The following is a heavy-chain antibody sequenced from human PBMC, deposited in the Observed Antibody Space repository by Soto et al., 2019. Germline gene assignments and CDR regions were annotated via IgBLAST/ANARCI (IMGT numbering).Heavy chain of an antibody. J-gene: IGHJ4*02. V-gene: IGHV3-33*01. D-gene: IGHD6-6*01. CDR3: AREVRSSSPLADY. CDR2: IWYDGSNK. Sequence: PGGSLRLSCAASGFTFNNYGMHWVRQAPGKGLEWVAVIWYDGSNKYYADSVKGRFTISRDNSKNTLYLQMNSLRAEDTAVYYCAREVRSSSPLADYWGQGTLVTVSS. CDR1: GFTFNNYG.